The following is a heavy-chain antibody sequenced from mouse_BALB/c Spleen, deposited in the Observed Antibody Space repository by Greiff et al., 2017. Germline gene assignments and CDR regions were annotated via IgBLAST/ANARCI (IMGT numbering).Heavy chain of an antibody. J-gene: IGHJ2*01. D-gene: IGHD2-4*01. CDR3: TRSPMITTEFDY. V-gene: IGHV5-6-4*01. CDR1: GFTFSSYT. Sequence: EVKLVESGGGLVQPGGSLKLSCAASGFTFSSYTMSWVRQTPEKRLEWVATISSGGSSTYYPDSVKGRFTISRDNAKNTLYLQMSSLKSEDTAMYYCTRSPMITTEFDYWGQGTTLTVSS. CDR2: ISSGGSST.